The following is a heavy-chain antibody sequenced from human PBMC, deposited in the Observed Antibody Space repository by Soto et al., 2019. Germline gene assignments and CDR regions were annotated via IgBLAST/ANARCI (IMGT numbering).Heavy chain of an antibody. CDR2: IYHSGST. D-gene: IGHD3-3*01. V-gene: IGHV4-30-2*01. J-gene: IGHJ4*02. CDR1: GGSISSGGYS. CDR3: ARGPPSGDFWSGYYNY. Sequence: SETLSLTCAVSGGSISSGGYSWSWIRQPPGKGLEWIGYIYHSGSTYYNPSLKSRVTISVDRSKDQFSLKLNSVTAADTAVYYCARGPPSGDFWSGYYNYWGQGTLVTVSS.